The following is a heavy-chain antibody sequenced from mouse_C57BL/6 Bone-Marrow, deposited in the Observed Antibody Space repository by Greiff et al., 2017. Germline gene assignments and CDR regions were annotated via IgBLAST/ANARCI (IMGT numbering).Heavy chain of an antibody. CDR3: AMGWLQYYFDY. V-gene: IGHV1-74*01. J-gene: IGHJ2*01. CDR2: IHPSDSDT. Sequence: QVQLQQPGAELVKPGASVKVSCKASGYTFTSYWMHWVKQRPGQGLEWMGRIHPSDSDTNYNQKFKGKATLTVDKSSSTAYMQLSSLTSEDSAVYYCAMGWLQYYFDYWGQGTTLTVSS. D-gene: IGHD2-2*01. CDR1: GYTFTSYW.